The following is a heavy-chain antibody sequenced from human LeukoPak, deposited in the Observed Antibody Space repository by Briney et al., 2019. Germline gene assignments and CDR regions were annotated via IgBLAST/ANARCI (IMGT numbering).Heavy chain of an antibody. Sequence: SETLSLTCTVSGGSISSSSYYWGWIRQPPGKGLEWIGSIYYSGSTYYNPSLKSRFTISVDTSKNQFSLKLSSLTAADTAVYYCARTVDYYGSGSYYNYYYYYYMDVWGKGTTVTVSS. D-gene: IGHD3-10*01. CDR2: IYYSGST. CDR3: ARTVDYYGSGSYYNYYYYYYMDV. CDR1: GGSISSSSYY. J-gene: IGHJ6*03. V-gene: IGHV4-39*07.